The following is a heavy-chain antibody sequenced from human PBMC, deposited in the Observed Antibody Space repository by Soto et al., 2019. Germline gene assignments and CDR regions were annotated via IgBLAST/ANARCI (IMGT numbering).Heavy chain of an antibody. D-gene: IGHD5-12*01. Sequence: AGGSLRLSCEASGFTSEFTFSSYGMHWVRQAPGRGLEWVAIISFDGSNKYYADSVKGRFTISRDNSKNTLYLQMNGLRDEDTAIYYCAKGSSGYNYFCCANFDHWGQGTLVTVSS. V-gene: IGHV3-30*18. CDR1: GFTSEFTFSSYG. CDR2: ISFDGSNK. J-gene: IGHJ4*02. CDR3: AKGSSGYNYFCCANFDH.